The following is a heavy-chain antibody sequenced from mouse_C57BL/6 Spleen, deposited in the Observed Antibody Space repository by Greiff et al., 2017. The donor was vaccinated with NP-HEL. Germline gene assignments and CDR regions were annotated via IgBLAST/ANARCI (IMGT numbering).Heavy chain of an antibody. Sequence: EVQLQQSGPELVKPGASVKISCKASGYTFTDYYMNWVKQSHGKSLEWIGDINPNNGGTSYNQKFKGKATLTVDKSSSTAYMERRSLTSEDSAVYYGARGGFYDYVYYFDYWGQGTTLTVSS. CDR2: INPNNGGT. CDR3: ARGGFYDYVYYFDY. D-gene: IGHD2-4*01. J-gene: IGHJ2*01. CDR1: GYTFTDYY. V-gene: IGHV1-26*01.